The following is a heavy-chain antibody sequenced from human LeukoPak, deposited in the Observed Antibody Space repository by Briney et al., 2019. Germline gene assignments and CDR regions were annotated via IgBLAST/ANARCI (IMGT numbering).Heavy chain of an antibody. CDR1: GFTFSSYG. J-gene: IGHJ6*02. D-gene: IGHD1-26*01. CDR3: ARYGAGYYYGMDV. Sequence: GGSLRLSCAASGFTFSSYGLHWVRQAPGKGLEWVAVIWYDGSNEYYGDSVKGRFTVSRDNAKNTLYLQMNSLRAEDTAVYYCARYGAGYYYGMDVWGQGTTVTVSS. CDR2: IWYDGSNE. V-gene: IGHV3-33*01.